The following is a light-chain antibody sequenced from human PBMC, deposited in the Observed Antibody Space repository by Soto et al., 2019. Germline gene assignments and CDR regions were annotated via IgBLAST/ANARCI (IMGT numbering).Light chain of an antibody. V-gene: IGLV2-23*02. CDR1: SSDVGTYNL. J-gene: IGLJ1*01. Sequence: QSALTQPASVSGSPRQSITISCTGTSSDVGTYNLVSWYQQHPGKAPKLMIYEVSKWPSGVSNRFSGSKSGNTASLTISGLQAEDEADYYCCSYAAGNTYVFGTGTKLTVL. CDR3: CSYAAGNTYV. CDR2: EVS.